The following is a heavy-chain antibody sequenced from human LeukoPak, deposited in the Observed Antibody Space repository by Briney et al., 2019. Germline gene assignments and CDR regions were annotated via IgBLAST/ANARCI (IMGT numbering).Heavy chain of an antibody. D-gene: IGHD5-24*01. CDR1: GFIFSSYS. J-gene: IGHJ4*02. CDR2: ISSSSSTI. Sequence: GGSVRVSCAASGFIFSSYSMNGVGQAGGKGLEWVAYISSSSSTIYYADSVKGRFTISRDNAKNSLYLQMNSLRAEDTAVYYCARDSRWLLMGYFDYWGQGTLVTVSS. CDR3: ARDSRWLLMGYFDY. V-gene: IGHV3-48*04.